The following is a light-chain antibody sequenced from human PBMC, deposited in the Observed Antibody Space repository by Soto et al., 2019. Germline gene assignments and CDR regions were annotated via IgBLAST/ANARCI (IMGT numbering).Light chain of an antibody. CDR1: QSISSW. J-gene: IGKJ5*01. V-gene: IGKV1-5*01. CDR3: QQYNSYSSIT. Sequence: DIQMTQSPSTLSASVGDRVTITCRVSQSISSWLAWYQQKPGKAPKLLIYDASNLESGVPSRFSGSGSGTEFTLTISSLQPDDFATYYCQQYNSYSSITFGQGTRLEIK. CDR2: DAS.